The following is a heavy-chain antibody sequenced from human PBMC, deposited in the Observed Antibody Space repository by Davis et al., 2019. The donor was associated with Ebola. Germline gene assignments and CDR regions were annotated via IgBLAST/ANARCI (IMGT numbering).Heavy chain of an antibody. V-gene: IGHV1-46*01. CDR3: AREGRYPIYYYYYGMDV. CDR2: INPSGGST. J-gene: IGHJ6*04. Sequence: ASVKVSCKASGYTFTSYYMHWVRQAPGQGLEWMGIINPSGGSTSYAQKFQGRVTMTRDTSTSTVYMELSSLRSEDTAVYYCAREGRYPIYYYYYGMDVWGKGTTVTVSS. CDR1: GYTFTSYY. D-gene: IGHD6-19*01.